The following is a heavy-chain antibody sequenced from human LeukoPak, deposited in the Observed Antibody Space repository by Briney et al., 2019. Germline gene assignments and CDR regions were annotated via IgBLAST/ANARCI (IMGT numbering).Heavy chain of an antibody. J-gene: IGHJ4*02. CDR3: ASFDPISSTSWFDY. D-gene: IGHD2-2*01. V-gene: IGHV4-39*01. CDR1: GGSISSSDYY. Sequence: SETLSLTCTVSGGSISSSDYYWGWIRQPPGKGLEWIGSIYYGGSTYYNPSLKSRVTISVDTSMNQFSLKLSFVTTADTAVYYCASFDPISSTSWFDYWGQGTLVTVSS. CDR2: IYYGGST.